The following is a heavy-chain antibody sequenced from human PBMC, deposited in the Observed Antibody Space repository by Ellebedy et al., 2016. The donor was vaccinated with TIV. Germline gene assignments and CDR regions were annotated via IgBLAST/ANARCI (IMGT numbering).Heavy chain of an antibody. CDR3: ARGYMGWLQSDDAFDI. CDR1: GFSFSSFA. D-gene: IGHD5-24*01. CDR2: ILYDESNK. J-gene: IGHJ3*02. Sequence: GESLKISCAASGFSFSSFAMHWVRQAPGKGLEWVGIILYDESNKYYADSVEGRFTISRDTSKNTLYLQMNSLRTEDTALYYCARGYMGWLQSDDAFDIWGQGTMVTVSS. V-gene: IGHV3-30*03.